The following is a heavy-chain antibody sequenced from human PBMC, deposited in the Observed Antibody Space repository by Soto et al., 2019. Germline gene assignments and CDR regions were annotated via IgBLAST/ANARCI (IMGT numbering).Heavy chain of an antibody. J-gene: IGHJ6*02. CDR1: GDSVSSNSAA. CDR3: ARDLGILSDYSVYHCYRIAV. CDR2: TYYRSKWYN. V-gene: IGHV6-1*01. Sequence: PSQTLSLTCAISGDSVSSNSAAWNWIRQSPSRGLEWLGRTYYRSKWYNDYAVSVKSQITINPDTSKNQFSLQLNSVTPEDTAVYYCARDLGILSDYSVYHCYRIAVSTQGTSVIGSS. D-gene: IGHD3-9*01.